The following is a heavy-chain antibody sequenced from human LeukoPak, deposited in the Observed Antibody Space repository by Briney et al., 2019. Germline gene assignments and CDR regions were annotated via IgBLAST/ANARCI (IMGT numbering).Heavy chain of an antibody. CDR2: IRYDGSNK. D-gene: IGHD2-2*01. Sequence: GGSLRLSCAASGFTFSGSGMHWVRQAPGKGLEWVTFIRYDGSNKYYADSVKGRFTISRDNSKNTLYLQMNSLRAEDTAVYYCAKDRPSIVVVPAASPDIWGQGTVITVSS. J-gene: IGHJ3*02. V-gene: IGHV3-30*02. CDR3: AKDRPSIVVVPAASPDI. CDR1: GFTFSGSG.